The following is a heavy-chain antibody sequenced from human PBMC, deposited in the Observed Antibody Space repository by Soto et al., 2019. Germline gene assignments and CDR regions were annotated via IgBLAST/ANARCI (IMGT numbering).Heavy chain of an antibody. V-gene: IGHV1-69*12. J-gene: IGHJ4*02. CDR1: GDTSSSYT. Sequence: QVQVVQSGPEVKKPGSSVKVSCKTSGDTSSSYTINWVRQAPGQGLEWMGGIIALVGAVSYAQRFQGRVTITVDDSTNTAYLEVRSLGSEDTAVYYCATGGQSGGYIENWGQGTLVTVSS. CDR2: IIALVGAV. D-gene: IGHD2-15*01. CDR3: ATGGQSGGYIEN.